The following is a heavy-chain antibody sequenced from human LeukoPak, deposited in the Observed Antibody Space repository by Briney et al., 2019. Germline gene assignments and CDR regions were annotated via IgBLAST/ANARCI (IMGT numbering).Heavy chain of an antibody. CDR3: ATDLPLGVVAATPRTGY. J-gene: IGHJ4*02. V-gene: IGHV1-2*02. CDR2: INPNSGGT. D-gene: IGHD2-15*01. Sequence: ASVKVSCKASGYTFTGYYMHWIRQAPGHGLEWMAWINPNSGGTNSAQKFQGRVTMTEDTSTDAAYMELSSLRSEDTAVYYCATDLPLGVVAATPRTGYWGQGTLVTVSS. CDR1: GYTFTGYY.